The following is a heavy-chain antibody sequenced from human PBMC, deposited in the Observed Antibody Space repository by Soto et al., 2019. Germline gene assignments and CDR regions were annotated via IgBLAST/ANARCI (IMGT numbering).Heavy chain of an antibody. CDR3: ARGPIVVVPAAMGFDY. D-gene: IGHD2-2*01. CDR2: IIPVFGTA. V-gene: IGHV1-69*13. Sequence: SVKVSCKASGGTFSSYAISWVRQAPGQGLEWMGGIIPVFGTANYAQKFQGRVTITADESTSTAYMELSSLRSEDTAVYYCARGPIVVVPAAMGFDYWGQGTLVTVSS. CDR1: GGTFSSYA. J-gene: IGHJ4*02.